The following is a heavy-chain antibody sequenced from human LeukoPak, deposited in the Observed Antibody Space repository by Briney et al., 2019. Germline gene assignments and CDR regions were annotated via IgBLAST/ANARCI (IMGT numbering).Heavy chain of an antibody. J-gene: IGHJ4*02. CDR2: INSDASTT. CDR3: ARYVSGWYHFDQ. CDR1: GFPFSSYW. D-gene: IGHD6-19*01. Sequence: GGSLRLSCAASGFPFSSYWMHWVRQAPGKGLVWISRINSDASTTTYADSVKGRFTISRDNAKSTLYLQMNSLRADDTATYHCARYVSGWYHFDQWGQGTLVTVSS. V-gene: IGHV3-74*01.